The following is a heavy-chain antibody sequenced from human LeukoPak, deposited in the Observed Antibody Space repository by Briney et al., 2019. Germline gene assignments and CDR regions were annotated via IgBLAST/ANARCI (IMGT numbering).Heavy chain of an antibody. V-gene: IGHV1-8*01. D-gene: IGHD6-6*01. J-gene: IGHJ5*02. CDR2: MNPNSGNT. Sequence: ASVKVSCKASGYTFTSYDINWVRQATGQGLEWMGWMNPNSGNTGYAQKFQGRVTVTRNTSISTAYMELSSLRSEDTAVYYCARARRSIAARRGNWFDPWGQGPVVTVSS. CDR1: GYTFTSYD. CDR3: ARARRSIAARRGNWFDP.